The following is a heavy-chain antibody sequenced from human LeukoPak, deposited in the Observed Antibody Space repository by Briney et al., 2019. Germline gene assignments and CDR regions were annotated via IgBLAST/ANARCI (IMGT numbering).Heavy chain of an antibody. J-gene: IGHJ4*02. V-gene: IGHV3-15*01. CDR3: TTDEATYYDFWSGYY. CDR1: GYTFTSYG. D-gene: IGHD3-3*01. CDR2: IKSKTDGGTT. Sequence: SCKASGYTFTSYGISWVRQAPGKGLEWVGRIKSKTDGGTTDYAAPVKGRFTISRDDSKNTLYLQMNSLKTEDTAVFYCTTDEATYYDFWSGYYWGQGTLVTVSS.